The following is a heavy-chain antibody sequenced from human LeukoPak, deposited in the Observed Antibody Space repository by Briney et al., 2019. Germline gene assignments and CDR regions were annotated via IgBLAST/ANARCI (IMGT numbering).Heavy chain of an antibody. Sequence: GASVKVSCKTSGYTFTGYYLHWVRQAPGQRPEWMGRIDPDSGGTHYGQKFQGRVTVTRDMSITTVYMELSGLTSDDTAVYYCARVPGPYTTSRFDFWGQGTLVTVSS. J-gene: IGHJ4*02. CDR3: ARVPGPYTTSRFDF. V-gene: IGHV1-2*02. D-gene: IGHD2-2*02. CDR2: IDPDSGGT. CDR1: GYTFTGYY.